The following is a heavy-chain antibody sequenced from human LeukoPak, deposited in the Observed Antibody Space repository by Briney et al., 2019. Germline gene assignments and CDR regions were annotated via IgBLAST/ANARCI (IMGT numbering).Heavy chain of an antibody. CDR2: ISSSGSTI. V-gene: IGHV3-48*03. Sequence: GGSLRLSCAASGFTFNSYEMNWVRQAPGKGLEWVSYISSSGSTIYYADSVKGRFTISRDNAKNSLYLQMNSLRAEDTAVYYCATTPWLRYFDWFPTIYDYWGQGTLVTVSS. CDR3: ATTPWLRYFDWFPTIYDY. CDR1: GFTFNSYE. D-gene: IGHD3-9*01. J-gene: IGHJ4*02.